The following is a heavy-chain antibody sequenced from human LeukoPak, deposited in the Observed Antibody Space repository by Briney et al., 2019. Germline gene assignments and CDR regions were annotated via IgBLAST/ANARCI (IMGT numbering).Heavy chain of an antibody. CDR3: ARGTALRHYYFDY. J-gene: IGHJ4*02. D-gene: IGHD1/OR15-1a*01. V-gene: IGHV5-51*01. Sequence: KFGESLKISCKGSGYGFTSYWIGWVRQMPGKGLEWMGIIYPGDSDTRYSPSFQGQVTISADKSISTAYLQWSSLKASDTAMYYCARGTALRHYYFDYWGRGSLVTVSS. CDR2: IYPGDSDT. CDR1: GYGFTSYW.